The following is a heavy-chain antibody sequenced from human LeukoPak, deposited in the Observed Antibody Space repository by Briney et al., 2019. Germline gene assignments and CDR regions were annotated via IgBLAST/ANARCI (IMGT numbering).Heavy chain of an antibody. CDR2: ISWDAGIN. J-gene: IGHJ3*02. Sequence: AGGSLRLSCAASGFTFDDYAMHWVRQTPGKGLEWVSSISWDAGINAYADSVKGRFTISRDNAKNSLYLEMSALKTEDTALYFCVKDLRLDLHFDTFDIWGQGTMVTVSS. V-gene: IGHV3-9*01. CDR1: GFTFDDYA. D-gene: IGHD1-7*01. CDR3: VKDLRLDLHFDTFDI.